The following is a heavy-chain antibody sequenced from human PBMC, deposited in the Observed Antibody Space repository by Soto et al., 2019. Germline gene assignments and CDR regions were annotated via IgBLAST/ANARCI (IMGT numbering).Heavy chain of an antibody. CDR1: GFTFSSYG. CDR3: ARDAGAAAAIFDY. CDR2: IWYDGSNK. Sequence: RLSCAASGFTFSSYGMHWVRQAPGKGLEWVAVIWYDGSNKYYADSVKGRFTISRDNSKNTLYLQMNSLRAEDTAVYYCARDAGAAAAIFDYWGQGTLVTVSS. V-gene: IGHV3-33*01. D-gene: IGHD2-2*02. J-gene: IGHJ4*02.